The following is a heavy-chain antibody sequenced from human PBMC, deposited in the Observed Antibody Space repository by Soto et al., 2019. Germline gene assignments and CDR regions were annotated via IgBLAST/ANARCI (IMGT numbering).Heavy chain of an antibody. CDR1: GGAFSSYT. CDR3: ARVPYGSGSYYGDYYYYYGMDV. CDR2: IIPLVDIV. J-gene: IGHJ6*02. V-gene: IGHV1-69*02. Sequence: QVQLVQSGAEVKKPGSSVKVSCKASGGAFSSYTISWVRQAPGQGLEWMGRIIPLVDIVNYAQKLQGRVTITAENFTSTAYMEPSSLRSKDTAVYYSARVPYGSGSYYGDYYYYYGMDVWGQGTTVTVSS. D-gene: IGHD3-10*01.